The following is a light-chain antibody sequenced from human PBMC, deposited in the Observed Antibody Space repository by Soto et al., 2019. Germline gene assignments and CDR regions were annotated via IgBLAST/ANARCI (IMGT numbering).Light chain of an antibody. CDR1: SSDVGGYNY. CDR2: EVS. Sequence: QSVLTQPASVSGSPGQSITISWTGTSSDVGGYNYVSWYQQHPGKAPKLMIYEVSNRPSGVSNRFSGSKSGNTASLTISGLQAEDEADYYCSSYTSSSNYVFGTGTKVTVL. J-gene: IGLJ1*01. V-gene: IGLV2-14*01. CDR3: SSYTSSSNYV.